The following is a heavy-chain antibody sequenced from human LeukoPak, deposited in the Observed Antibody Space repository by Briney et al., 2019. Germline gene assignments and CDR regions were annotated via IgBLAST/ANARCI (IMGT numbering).Heavy chain of an antibody. V-gene: IGHV4-59*01. CDR2: IYYTGST. CDR1: GGSITTYY. CDR3: VREVVGDAFDI. Sequence: SETLSLTCNVTGGSITTYYWSWIRQPPGKGLEWIGYIYYTGSTNYNPSLESRVTISVDTSKNQFSLKLSSVTAADTAVYYCVREVVGDAFDIWGQGTMVTVSS. J-gene: IGHJ3*02. D-gene: IGHD3-16*01.